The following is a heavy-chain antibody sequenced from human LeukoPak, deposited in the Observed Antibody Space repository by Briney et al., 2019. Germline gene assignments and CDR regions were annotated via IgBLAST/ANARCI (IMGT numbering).Heavy chain of an antibody. V-gene: IGHV4-59*08. Sequence: SETLSLTCPVSSGSISIYYWSWIRQPPGKGLEWIGYIYYSGSTNYNPSLKSRVTISVDTSKNQFSLKLSSVTAADTAVYYCARHGIPGSYRYRGPFDYWGQRTLVTVSS. CDR1: SGSISIYY. CDR3: ARHGIPGSYRYRGPFDY. J-gene: IGHJ4*02. CDR2: IYYSGST. D-gene: IGHD1-26*01.